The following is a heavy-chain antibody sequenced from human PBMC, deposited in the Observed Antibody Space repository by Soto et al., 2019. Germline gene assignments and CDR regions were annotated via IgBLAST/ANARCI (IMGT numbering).Heavy chain of an antibody. CDR3: ARDDFWSGYYSWWFDP. CDR2: INHSGST. Sequence: SETLSLTCAVYGGSFSGYYWSWIRQPPGKGLEWIGEINHSGSTNYNPSLKIRVTISVDTSKNHFSVKLSSVTAADTAVYYCARDDFWSGYYSWWFDPWGQGTLVTVSS. J-gene: IGHJ5*02. V-gene: IGHV4-34*01. CDR1: GGSFSGYY. D-gene: IGHD3-3*01.